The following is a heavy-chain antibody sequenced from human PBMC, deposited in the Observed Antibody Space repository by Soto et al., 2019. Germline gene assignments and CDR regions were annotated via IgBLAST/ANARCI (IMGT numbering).Heavy chain of an antibody. J-gene: IGHJ5*02. CDR3: AHSVAAAGMGLGGWFDP. Sequence: QITLKESGLTLVKPTQTLTLTCTFSGFSLSTSGVGVGWIRQPPGKALAWLALIYWDDDKRYSPSLKSRLTITKDTSKNQVVLTMTNMDPVDTATYYCAHSVAAAGMGLGGWFDPWGQGTLVTVSS. V-gene: IGHV2-5*02. D-gene: IGHD6-13*01. CDR1: GFSLSTSGVG. CDR2: IYWDDDK.